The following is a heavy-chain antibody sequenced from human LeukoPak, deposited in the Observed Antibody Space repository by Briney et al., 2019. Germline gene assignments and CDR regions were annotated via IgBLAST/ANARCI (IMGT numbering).Heavy chain of an antibody. Sequence: GGSLRLSCAASGFNVRNNYMSWVRQGPGKGLEWVSVIYNAGNTDYADSVKGRFTISRDTSKNTLYLQMDSLRVEDTAVYFCARDRDNYMDVWGKGTTLTIPS. CDR3: ARDRDNYMDV. CDR2: IYNAGNT. V-gene: IGHV3-66*01. CDR1: GFNVRNNY. J-gene: IGHJ6*03.